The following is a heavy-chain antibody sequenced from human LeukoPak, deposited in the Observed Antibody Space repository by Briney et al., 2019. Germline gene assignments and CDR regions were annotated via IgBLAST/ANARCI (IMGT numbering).Heavy chain of an antibody. D-gene: IGHD3-3*01. CDR1: GYTFTSYY. CDR2: INPSGGST. V-gene: IGHV1-46*01. J-gene: IGHJ4*02. Sequence: ASVKVSCKASGYTFTSYYMHWVRQAPGQGLEWMGIINPSGGSTSYAQKFQGRVTMTRDTSISTAYMELTSLRSDDTAIYYCARNGGTSGPDLDCWGQGTLVTVSS. CDR3: ARNGGTSGPDLDC.